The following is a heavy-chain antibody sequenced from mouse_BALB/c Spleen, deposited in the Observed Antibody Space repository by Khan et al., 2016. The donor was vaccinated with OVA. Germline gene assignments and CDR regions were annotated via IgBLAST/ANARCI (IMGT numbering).Heavy chain of an antibody. CDR2: IWGGGGT. V-gene: IGHV2-6-4*01. Sequence: QVQLKESGPGLVAPSQSLSITCTVSGFSLSRYNIHWVRQPPGKGLEWLGMIWGGGGTDYNSTLKSRLSISKDNSKSQVFLKMNSLQTDETAMYYCARAYYRYDSYYAMDYWGQGTSVTVSS. CDR3: ARAYYRYDSYYAMDY. D-gene: IGHD2-14*01. CDR1: GFSLSRYN. J-gene: IGHJ4*01.